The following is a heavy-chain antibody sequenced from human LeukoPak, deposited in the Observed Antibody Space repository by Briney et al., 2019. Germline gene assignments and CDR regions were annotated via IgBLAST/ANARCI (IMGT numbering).Heavy chain of an antibody. CDR2: ISSSSSYI. Sequence: GGSLRLSCAASGFTLSSYSMNRVRQAPGKGLEWVSSISSSSSYINYADSVKGRFTISRDNAKNTLYLQMNSLRAEGTAVYYCARDILRFLEWPDAFDIWGQGATVTVSS. CDR1: GFTLSSYS. D-gene: IGHD3-3*01. V-gene: IGHV3-21*01. J-gene: IGHJ3*02. CDR3: ARDILRFLEWPDAFDI.